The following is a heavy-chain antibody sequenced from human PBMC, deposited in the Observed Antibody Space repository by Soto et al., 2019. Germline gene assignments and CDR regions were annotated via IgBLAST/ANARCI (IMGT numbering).Heavy chain of an antibody. CDR3: ARGRLFLTTSGLAITYFDY. J-gene: IGHJ4*02. Sequence: SETLSLTCAVYSGSFSGYYYSWIRQSPGKGLEWIGEITHGGSTTYSPSLKSRVTMSLDTSKNQSSLNMTSMTAADTAVYYCARGRLFLTTSGLAITYFDYWGQGTLVTVSS. CDR2: ITHGGST. D-gene: IGHD3-3*01. V-gene: IGHV4-34*01. CDR1: SGSFSGYY.